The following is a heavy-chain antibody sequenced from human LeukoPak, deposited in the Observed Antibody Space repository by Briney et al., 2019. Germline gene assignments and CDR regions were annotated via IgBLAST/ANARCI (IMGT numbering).Heavy chain of an antibody. J-gene: IGHJ3*02. CDR2: IYPDDSES. D-gene: IGHD3-10*02. Sequence: GESLKISCEASGYSFTNYWIGWVRQMPGKGLEWMGIIYPDDSESKYSPSFQGQVTISADKSVSTAYVQWSSLKASDTAMYYCARHPPRDVGLHAFDIWGQGTMVTVSS. CDR3: ARHPPRDVGLHAFDI. V-gene: IGHV5-51*01. CDR1: GYSFTNYW.